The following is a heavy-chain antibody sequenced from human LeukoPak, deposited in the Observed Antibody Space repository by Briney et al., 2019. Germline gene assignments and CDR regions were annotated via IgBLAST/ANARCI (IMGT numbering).Heavy chain of an antibody. CDR3: ARVGGH. Sequence: TGGSLRLSCAASGFTFSSYGMHWVRQAPGKGLEWVAYIQNDGSNEQYADSVKGRFSISRDSSKNILYLQMNSLRAEDTAVYYCARVGGHWGQGTLVTVSS. J-gene: IGHJ4*02. V-gene: IGHV3-30*02. CDR1: GFTFSSYG. D-gene: IGHD3-10*01. CDR2: IQNDGSNE.